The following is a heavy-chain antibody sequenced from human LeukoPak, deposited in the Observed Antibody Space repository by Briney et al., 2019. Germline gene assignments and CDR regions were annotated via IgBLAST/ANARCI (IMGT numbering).Heavy chain of an antibody. Sequence: AASVKVSCKASAYTFTGYYMHWVRQAPGQGLEWMGWINLKSGGTNYAQKFQGRVTMTRDTSISTAYMELSRLRSDDTAVYYCARSPHILTGENFDYWGQGTLVTVSS. J-gene: IGHJ4*02. CDR1: AYTFTGYY. D-gene: IGHD3-9*01. V-gene: IGHV1-2*02. CDR2: INLKSGGT. CDR3: ARSPHILTGENFDY.